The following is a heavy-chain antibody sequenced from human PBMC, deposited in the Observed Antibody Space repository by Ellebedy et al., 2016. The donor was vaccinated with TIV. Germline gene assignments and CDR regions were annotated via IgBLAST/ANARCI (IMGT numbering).Heavy chain of an antibody. CDR1: GYTFTGYY. Sequence: ASVKVSCXASGYTFTGYYIHWVRQAPGQGLEWMGWMNPNSGNTGYAQKFQGRVTMTRNTSISTAYMELSSLRSEDTAVYYCARVGAVAGTSSFDYWGQGTLVTVSS. CDR2: MNPNSGNT. J-gene: IGHJ4*02. V-gene: IGHV1-8*02. CDR3: ARVGAVAGTSSFDY. D-gene: IGHD6-19*01.